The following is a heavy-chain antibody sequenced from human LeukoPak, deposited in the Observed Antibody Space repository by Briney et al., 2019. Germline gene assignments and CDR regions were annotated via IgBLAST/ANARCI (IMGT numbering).Heavy chain of an antibody. Sequence: SETLSLTCTVSGGSISSYYWSWIRQPPGKGLEWIGYIYYSGSTNYNPSLKSRVTISVDTSKNQFSLKLSSVTAADTAVYYCARGEAAAGILYYFDYWGQGTLVTVSS. CDR1: GGSISSYY. V-gene: IGHV4-59*01. CDR2: IYYSGST. CDR3: ARGEAAAGILYYFDY. J-gene: IGHJ4*02. D-gene: IGHD6-13*01.